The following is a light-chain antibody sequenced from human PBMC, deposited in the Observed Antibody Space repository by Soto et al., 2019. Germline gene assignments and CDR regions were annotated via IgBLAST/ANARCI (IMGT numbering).Light chain of an antibody. V-gene: IGKV3-15*01. CDR1: QSVSSN. J-gene: IGKJ4*01. CDR2: GAS. CDR3: QQDNDWPPLT. Sequence: EIVMTQSPATLSVSPGERATLSCRASQSVSSNLARYPQKPGQAPRLLIYGASTRATGIPARFSGSGSGTESTLTISSMQSEDFAGYYCQQDNDWPPLTFGGGNKVEIK.